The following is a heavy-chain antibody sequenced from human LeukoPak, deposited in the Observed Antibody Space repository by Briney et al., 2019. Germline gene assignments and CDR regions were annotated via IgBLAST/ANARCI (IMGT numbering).Heavy chain of an antibody. Sequence: PGGSLRLSCAASGFSFSTSPMSWVRQPPGKGLDWVSAINNGPGATFYRDSVRARFTISRGDSTSPLYSRMNSLRAEDTGTYYCAKTHYDLLDVWGQGTTVTVSS. CDR1: GFSFSTSP. D-gene: IGHD5-12*01. J-gene: IGHJ6*02. CDR3: AKTHYDLLDV. V-gene: IGHV3-23*01. CDR2: INNGPGAT.